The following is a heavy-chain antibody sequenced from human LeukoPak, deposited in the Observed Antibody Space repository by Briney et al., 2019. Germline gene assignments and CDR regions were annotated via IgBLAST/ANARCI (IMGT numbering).Heavy chain of an antibody. CDR2: ISGSGGST. Sequence: GGSLRLSCAASGFTFSSYWMNWVRQAPGKGLEWVSAISGSGGSTYYADSVKGRFTISRDNSKNTLYLQMNSLRAEDTAVYYCAKAMVIRVFDYWGQGTLVTVSS. CDR3: AKAMVIRVFDY. V-gene: IGHV3-23*01. CDR1: GFTFSSYW. D-gene: IGHD5-18*01. J-gene: IGHJ4*02.